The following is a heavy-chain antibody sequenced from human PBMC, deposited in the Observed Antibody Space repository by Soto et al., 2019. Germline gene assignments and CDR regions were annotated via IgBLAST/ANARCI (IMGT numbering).Heavy chain of an antibody. CDR3: AQLGLMTXSHKHYFNH. V-gene: IGHV3-23*01. CDR1: GFSFDNYG. Sequence: EVQLLESGGDLVQPGGSLRLSCVASGFSFDNYGMSWVRQAPXKXLEWVSAIKSDGSSTHYAASVKDRFTISRDNSKNTLYLQLNSLRAEDTAVYYXAQLGLMTXSHKHYFNHWGRGTLVTVSS. J-gene: IGHJ4*02. CDR2: IKSDGSST. D-gene: IGHD3-16*01.